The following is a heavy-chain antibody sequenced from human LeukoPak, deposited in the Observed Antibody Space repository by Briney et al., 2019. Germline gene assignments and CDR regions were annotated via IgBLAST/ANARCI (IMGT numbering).Heavy chain of an antibody. V-gene: IGHV1-46*01. J-gene: IGHJ4*02. Sequence: GASVNVSCKASGYTFTIYYIHWVRQAPGRGLEWMGVINPSGDSTTYAQGFEGRLTMTRDTSTSTVYMDPSSLTSEDTAVYFCARDKRGSLDYWGQGTLVVVSS. CDR2: INPSGDST. CDR1: GYTFTIYY. D-gene: IGHD3-10*01. CDR3: ARDKRGSLDY.